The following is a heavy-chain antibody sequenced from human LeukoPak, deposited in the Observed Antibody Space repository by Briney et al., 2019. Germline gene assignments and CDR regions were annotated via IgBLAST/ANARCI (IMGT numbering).Heavy chain of an antibody. D-gene: IGHD3-10*01. CDR3: AKEGPLKVGEFYWYFDL. CDR1: GFTFSGYR. V-gene: IGHV3-48*04. CDR2: ISSSSSTI. J-gene: IGHJ2*01. Sequence: GGSLRLSCAASGFTFSGYRMNWVRQAPGKGLEWVSYISSSSSTIYYADSVKGRFTISRDNAKNSLNLQMNSLRAEDTAVYYCAKEGPLKVGEFYWYFDLWGRGTLVTVSS.